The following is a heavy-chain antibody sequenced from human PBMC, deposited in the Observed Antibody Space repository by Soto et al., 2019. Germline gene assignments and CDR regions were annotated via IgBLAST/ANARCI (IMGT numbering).Heavy chain of an antibody. CDR1: GFTFSSYS. J-gene: IGHJ4*02. CDR3: ARSQGDRVVDY. V-gene: IGHV3-21*04. D-gene: IGHD2-21*01. CDR2: ISSSSSYI. Sequence: GGSLRLSCAASGFTFSSYSMNWVRQAPGKGLEWVSSISSSSSYIYSADSVKGRFTISRDNAKNSLYLQMNSLRAEDTAVYYCARSQGDRVVDYWGQGTLVTVSS.